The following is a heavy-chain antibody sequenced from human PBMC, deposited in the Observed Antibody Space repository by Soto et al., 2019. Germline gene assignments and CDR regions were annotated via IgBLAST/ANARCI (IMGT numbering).Heavy chain of an antibody. V-gene: IGHV3-7*05. Sequence: GGSLRLSCAASGFTFSSYWMSWVRQAPGKGLEWVANIKQDGSEKYYVDSVKGRFTISRDNAKNSLYLQMNSLRAEDTAVYYCAREKGYSSGWYPFAYWGQGTLVPVSS. J-gene: IGHJ4*02. D-gene: IGHD6-19*01. CDR3: AREKGYSSGWYPFAY. CDR1: GFTFSSYW. CDR2: IKQDGSEK.